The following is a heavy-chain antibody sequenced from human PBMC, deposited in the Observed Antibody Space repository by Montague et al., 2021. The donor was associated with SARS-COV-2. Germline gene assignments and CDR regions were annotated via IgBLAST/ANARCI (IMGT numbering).Heavy chain of an antibody. CDR1: GDSISYFY. CDR3: ARDVVVAPGTFDY. Sequence: SETLSLTCTVSGDSISYFYWSWIRQPAGKGLEWIGRVSASGSTNYNPSLNSRVTMSVDTSKKHFSLRLSPVTAADTAVYYCARDVVVAPGTFDYWGQGTLVTVSS. D-gene: IGHD6-13*01. CDR2: VSASGST. V-gene: IGHV4-4*07. J-gene: IGHJ4*02.